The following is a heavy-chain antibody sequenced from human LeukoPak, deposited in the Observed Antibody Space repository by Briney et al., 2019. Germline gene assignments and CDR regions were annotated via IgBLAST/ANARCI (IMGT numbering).Heavy chain of an antibody. V-gene: IGHV3-13*04. CDR3: ARGNILTGYTY. CDR1: GFTFSSYD. J-gene: IGHJ4*02. CDR2: IGYGGDT. D-gene: IGHD3-9*01. Sequence: PGGSLRLSCAASGFTFSSYDMHWVCQATGKGLEWVSAIGYGGDTHYSGSVKGRFTISRENAKNSLYLQMNSLGAGDTAVYYCARGNILTGYTYWGQGTLVTVSS.